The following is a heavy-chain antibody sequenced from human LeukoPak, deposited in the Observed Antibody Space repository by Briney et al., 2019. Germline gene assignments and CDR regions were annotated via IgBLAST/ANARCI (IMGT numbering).Heavy chain of an antibody. D-gene: IGHD3-16*01. J-gene: IGHJ6*03. CDR2: IYHSGST. V-gene: IGHV4-4*02. CDR1: GGSISSSNW. Sequence: SETLSLTCAVSGGSISSSNWWSWVRQPPGKGLEWIGEIYHSGSTNYNPSLKSRVTISVDKSKNQFSLKLSSVTAADTAVYYCAGGVWGERGYYYYYYMDVWGKGTTVTVSS. CDR3: AGGVWGERGYYYYYYMDV.